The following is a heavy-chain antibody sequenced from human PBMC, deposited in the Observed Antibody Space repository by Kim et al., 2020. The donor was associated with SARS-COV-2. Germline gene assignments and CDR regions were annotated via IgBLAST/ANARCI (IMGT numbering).Heavy chain of an antibody. J-gene: IGHJ4*02. CDR3: ARTYAGVSFGY. D-gene: IGHD3-10*01. V-gene: IGHV3-30*01. Sequence: KYYADSVKGRFTISRDNSKNTLYLQMNSLRAEDTAVYYCARTYAGVSFGYWGQGTLVTVSS. CDR2: K.